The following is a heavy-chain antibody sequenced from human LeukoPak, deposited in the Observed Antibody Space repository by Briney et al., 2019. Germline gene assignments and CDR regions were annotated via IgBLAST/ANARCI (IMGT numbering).Heavy chain of an antibody. D-gene: IGHD3-22*01. Sequence: SGTLSLTCAVSGGSIGTDNWWSWVRQPPGKGLEWIGEVYHRGSTNYNPSLKSRVTISVDKSKNQFSLKLSSVTAPATALYYCAYRNYYDSTGYYNYWGQGTLVTVSS. J-gene: IGHJ4*02. CDR2: VYHRGST. V-gene: IGHV4-4*02. CDR1: GGSIGTDNW. CDR3: AYRNYYDSTGYYNY.